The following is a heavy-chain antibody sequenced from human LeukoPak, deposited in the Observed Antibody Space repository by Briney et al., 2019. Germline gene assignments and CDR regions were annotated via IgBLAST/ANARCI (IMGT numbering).Heavy chain of an antibody. CDR3: ARDYSIFLERRGFDP. CDR2: INAGNGNT. Sequence: ASVKVSCKASGYTFTSYAMHWVRQAPGQRLEWMGWINAGNGNTKYSQKFQGRVTITRDTSASTAYMELSSLRSEDTAVYYCARDYSIFLERRGFDPWGQGTLVTVSS. J-gene: IGHJ5*02. CDR1: GYTFTSYA. D-gene: IGHD3-3*01. V-gene: IGHV1-3*01.